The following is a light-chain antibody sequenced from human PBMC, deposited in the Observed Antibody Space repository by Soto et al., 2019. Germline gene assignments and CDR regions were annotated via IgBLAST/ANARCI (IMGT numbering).Light chain of an antibody. CDR2: KAS. Sequence: DIQMTQSPSTLSGPVGDRVTITCRASQAISSWLAWYQQKPGKAPKLMIYKASTLKSGVPSRFTGSGSATEITLTISRLQPDDLATYYYQHYNNDSEAVGQGTNV. V-gene: IGKV1-5*03. J-gene: IGKJ1*01. CDR3: QHYNNDSEA. CDR1: QAISSW.